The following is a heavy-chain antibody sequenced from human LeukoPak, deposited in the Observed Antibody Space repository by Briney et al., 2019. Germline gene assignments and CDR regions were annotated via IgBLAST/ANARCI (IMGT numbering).Heavy chain of an antibody. J-gene: IGHJ4*02. D-gene: IGHD3-10*01. CDR1: GGTFSSYA. Sequence: SVKVSCKASGGTFSSYAISWVRQAPGQGLEWMGGIIPIFGTANYAQKFQGRVTITADESTSTAYIELSSLRSEDTAVYYCARDVGYGSGSYHFDYWGQGTLVTVSS. V-gene: IGHV1-69*13. CDR3: ARDVGYGSGSYHFDY. CDR2: IIPIFGTA.